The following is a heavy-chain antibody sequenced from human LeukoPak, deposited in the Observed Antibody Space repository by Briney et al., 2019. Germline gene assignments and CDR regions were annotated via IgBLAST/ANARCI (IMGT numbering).Heavy chain of an antibody. CDR1: GFTFSSYG. Sequence: PGGSLRLSCAASGFTFSSYGMSWVRQAPGKGLEWVSVISGSGDGTYYADSVKGRFTISRDNSKNTLYLQMNSLRAEDTAVYYCARPQSSSGYYWPFDDWGQGTLVTVSS. V-gene: IGHV3-23*01. CDR3: ARPQSSSGYYWPFDD. D-gene: IGHD3-22*01. CDR2: ISGSGDGT. J-gene: IGHJ4*02.